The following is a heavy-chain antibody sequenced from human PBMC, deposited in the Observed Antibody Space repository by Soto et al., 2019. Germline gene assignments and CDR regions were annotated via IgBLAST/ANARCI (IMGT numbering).Heavy chain of an antibody. Sequence: SVKVSCKASGGTFSSYAISWVRQARGQGLEWIGGIIPVFGTANYAQKFQGRVTITRDMSTSTAYMELSSLTSEDSALYYCARNVDYFDPWGQGTLVTVAS. CDR3: ARNVDYFDP. CDR1: GGTFSSYA. CDR2: IIPVFGTA. D-gene: IGHD3-10*01. J-gene: IGHJ5*02. V-gene: IGHV1-69*05.